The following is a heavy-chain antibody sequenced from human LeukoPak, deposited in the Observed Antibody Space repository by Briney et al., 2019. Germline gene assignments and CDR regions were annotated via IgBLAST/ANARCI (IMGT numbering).Heavy chain of an antibody. D-gene: IGHD2-2*01. Sequence: ASVKVSCKASGYTFTSYAMHWVRQAPGQRLEWMGWINAGNGNTKYSQKFKGRVTITRDTSASTAYMELSSLRSEDTAVYYCARSIVVVPVEFDPWGQGTLVTVSS. CDR1: GYTFTSYA. CDR2: INAGNGNT. J-gene: IGHJ5*02. CDR3: ARSIVVVPVEFDP. V-gene: IGHV1-3*01.